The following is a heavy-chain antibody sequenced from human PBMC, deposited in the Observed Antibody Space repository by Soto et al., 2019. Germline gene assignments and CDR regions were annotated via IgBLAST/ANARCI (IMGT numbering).Heavy chain of an antibody. D-gene: IGHD2-15*01. Sequence: GGSLRLSCAASGFTFSSYAMSWVRQAPGKGLEWVSAISGSGGSTYYADSVKGRFTISRDNPKSTLYLQMNSLRAEDTAVYYCAKDVVWCSGDSCYPLYYFDYWAREPWSPSPQ. J-gene: IGHJ4*02. CDR1: GFTFSSYA. CDR3: AKDVVWCSGDSCYPLYYFDY. CDR2: ISGSGGST. V-gene: IGHV3-23*01.